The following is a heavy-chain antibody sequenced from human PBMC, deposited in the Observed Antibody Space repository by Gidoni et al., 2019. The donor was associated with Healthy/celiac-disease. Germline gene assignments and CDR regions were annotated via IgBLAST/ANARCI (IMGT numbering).Heavy chain of an antibody. CDR2: IKQDGSEK. V-gene: IGHV3-7*03. J-gene: IGHJ3*02. CDR1: GFTFSSYW. D-gene: IGHD3-22*01. Sequence: EVQLVESGGGLVQPGGSLRLSCAASGFTFSSYWMSWVRQAPGKGLEWVANIKQDGSEKYYVDSVKGRFTISRDNAKNSLYLQMNSLRAEDTAVYYCARDQTYYYYDGDAFDIWGQGTMVTVSS. CDR3: ARDQTYYYYDGDAFDI.